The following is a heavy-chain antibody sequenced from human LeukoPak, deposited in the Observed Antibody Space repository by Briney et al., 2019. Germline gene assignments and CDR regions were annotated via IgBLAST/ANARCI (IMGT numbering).Heavy chain of an antibody. CDR1: GYTFTGYY. J-gene: IGHJ4*02. D-gene: IGHD6-19*01. V-gene: IGHV1-2*02. CDR2: INPNSGGT. Sequence: GASVKVSCKASGYTFTGYYMHWVRQAPGQGLEWMGWINPNSGGTNYAQKFQGRVSMTRDTSISTAYMELSRLRSDDTAVYYCARAPEQWLVYYFDYWGQGTLVTVSS. CDR3: ARAPEQWLVYYFDY.